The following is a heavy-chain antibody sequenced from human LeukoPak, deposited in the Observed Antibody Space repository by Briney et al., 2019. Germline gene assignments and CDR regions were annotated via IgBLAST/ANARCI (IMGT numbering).Heavy chain of an antibody. Sequence: GGSLRLSCAASGSTFSSYAMHWVRQAPGKGLEWVAVISYDGSNKYYADSVKGRFTISRDNSKNTLYLQMNSLRAEDTAVYYCARDRITMVRGVGNWFDPWGQGTLVTVSS. CDR1: GSTFSSYA. CDR2: ISYDGSNK. V-gene: IGHV3-30*04. CDR3: ARDRITMVRGVGNWFDP. J-gene: IGHJ5*02. D-gene: IGHD3-10*01.